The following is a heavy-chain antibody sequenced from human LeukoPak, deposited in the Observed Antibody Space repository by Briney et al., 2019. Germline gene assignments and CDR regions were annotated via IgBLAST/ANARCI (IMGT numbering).Heavy chain of an antibody. CDR3: TTGPLDYSDYGSFPFDH. D-gene: IGHD4-11*01. V-gene: IGHV3-15*01. CDR1: GFTFSNAW. J-gene: IGHJ4*02. Sequence: GGSLRLSCVASGFTFSNAWMTWVRQAPGKGLEWVGRIRSKTDGGTTDYAAPVKGRFTISRDDSKNTMYLQMNSLETEDTAVYYCTTGPLDYSDYGSFPFDHWGQGTLVTVSS. CDR2: IRSKTDGGTT.